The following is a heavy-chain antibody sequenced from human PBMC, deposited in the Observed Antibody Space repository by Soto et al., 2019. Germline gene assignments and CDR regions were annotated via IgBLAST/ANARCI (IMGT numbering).Heavy chain of an antibody. J-gene: IGHJ4*02. CDR3: ARDRANPERLRFLEWSTKGRHY. V-gene: IGHV4-4*02. D-gene: IGHD3-3*01. Sequence: QVQLQESGPGLVKPAGTLSLTCAVSGGSISSSNWWSWVRQPPGKGLEWIGDIYPSGSTSYNPSPWGPVTIPVDKTKNQVSLKLSSVPAADAAAYYGARDRANPERLRFLEWSTKGRHYWGQGTLVTVSS. CDR1: GGSISSSNW. CDR2: IYPSGST.